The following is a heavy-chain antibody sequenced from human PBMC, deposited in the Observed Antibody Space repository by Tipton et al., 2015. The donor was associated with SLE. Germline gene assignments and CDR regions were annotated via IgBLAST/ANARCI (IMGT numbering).Heavy chain of an antibody. V-gene: IGHV4-61*01. CDR2: IYYSGST. J-gene: IGHJ3*02. CDR1: GYSISSGYY. CDR3: ARGSSSWYFDAFDI. D-gene: IGHD6-13*01. Sequence: GLVKPSETLSLTCAVSGYSISSGYYWSWIRQPPGKGLEWIGYIYYSGSTNYNPSLKSRVTISVDTSKNQFSLKLSSVTAADTAVYYCARGSSSWYFDAFDIWGQGTMVTVSS.